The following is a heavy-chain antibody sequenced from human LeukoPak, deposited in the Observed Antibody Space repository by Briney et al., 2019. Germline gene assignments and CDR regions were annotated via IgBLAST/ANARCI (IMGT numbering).Heavy chain of an antibody. CDR2: INPNSGGT. Sequence: ASVKVSCRASGYTFTGYYMHWMRQAPGQGLEWMGWINPNSGGTNYAQKFQGRVTMTRDTSISTAYMELSRLRSDDTAVYYCARASAYCGGDCYSGFFDYWGQGTLVTVSS. CDR3: ARASAYCGGDCYSGFFDY. D-gene: IGHD2-21*02. CDR1: GYTFTGYY. V-gene: IGHV1-2*02. J-gene: IGHJ4*02.